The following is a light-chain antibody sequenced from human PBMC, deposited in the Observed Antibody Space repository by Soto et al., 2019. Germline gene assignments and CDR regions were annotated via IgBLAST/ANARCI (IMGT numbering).Light chain of an antibody. J-gene: IGLJ2*01. V-gene: IGLV2-14*01. CDR3: SSYTSSNTLV. Sequence: QSALTQPASVSGSPGQSITISCTGTSSDVGGYNFVSWYQQHPGKAPKLMIYDVSNRPSGVSTRFSGSKSGNTASLIISGLQAEDEADYYCSSYTSSNTLVFGGGTKLTVL. CDR1: SSDVGGYNF. CDR2: DVS.